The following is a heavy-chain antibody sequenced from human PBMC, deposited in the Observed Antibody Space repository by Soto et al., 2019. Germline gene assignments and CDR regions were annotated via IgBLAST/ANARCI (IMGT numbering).Heavy chain of an antibody. J-gene: IGHJ4*02. CDR1: GYTFTTYG. D-gene: IGHD1-1*01. Sequence: QVHLVHSAAEVKKPGASFKVSCQASGYTFTTYGLSWVRQAPGQGLEWMGWISTAKGDTNYAHTFQRRVTMTTDASTSTAYMELRSLRTDDTAVCYCSRAGYTHGSSYFDYWGQGTLLTVSS. CDR3: SRAGYTHGSSYFDY. V-gene: IGHV1-18*04. CDR2: ISTAKGDT.